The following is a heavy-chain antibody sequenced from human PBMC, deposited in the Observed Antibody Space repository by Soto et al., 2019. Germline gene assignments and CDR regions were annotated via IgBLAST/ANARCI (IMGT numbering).Heavy chain of an antibody. CDR3: AITYLSGLTYSVSSYYHYYGMDV. J-gene: IGHJ6*02. D-gene: IGHD3-9*01. V-gene: IGHV1-2*04. Sequence: VASVKVSCKTSPYTFSNYFIHWVRQAPGQGLEWMGWSNPTNAGTNYARKFQGWVTMTRDTSSSTAYLEVSRLKSDDTAVYFCAITYLSGLTYSVSSYYHYYGMDVWGQGTTVTVSS. CDR1: PYTFSNYF. CDR2: SNPTNAGT.